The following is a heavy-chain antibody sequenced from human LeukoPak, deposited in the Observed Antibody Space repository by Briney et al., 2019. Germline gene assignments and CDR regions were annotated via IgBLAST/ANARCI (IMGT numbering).Heavy chain of an antibody. CDR1: GYSLTELS. Sequence: GASVKVSCKVSGYSLTELSMHLVRQAPGKGLEWMGGFDPEDGETIYAQKFQGRVTMTEDTSTDTAYMELRSLRSEDTAARRRPAGPVVRMSSGSYRGWYNWFDPWGQGTLVTVSS. CDR3: PAGPVVRMSSGSYRGWYNWFDP. J-gene: IGHJ5*02. CDR2: FDPEDGET. D-gene: IGHD6-19*01. V-gene: IGHV1-24*01.